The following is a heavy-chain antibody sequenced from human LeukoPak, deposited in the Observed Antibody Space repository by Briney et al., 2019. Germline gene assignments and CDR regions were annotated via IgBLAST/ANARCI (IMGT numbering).Heavy chain of an antibody. Sequence: AGGSLRLSCVVSGFTFSNYGMNWVRQAPGEGLQWVSTITRSSDRTYYADSVKGRFTISRDNAKNSLYLQMNSLRAEDTAVYYCAREGVHYHSSGYYYDYWGQGPLTPVTA. CDR3: AREGVHYHSSGYYYDY. CDR2: ITRSSDRT. CDR1: GFTFSNYG. J-gene: IGHJ4*02. D-gene: IGHD3-22*01. V-gene: IGHV3-21*01.